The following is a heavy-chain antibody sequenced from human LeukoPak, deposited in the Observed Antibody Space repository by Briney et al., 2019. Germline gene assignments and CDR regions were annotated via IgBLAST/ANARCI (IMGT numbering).Heavy chain of an antibody. D-gene: IGHD6-6*01. CDR1: GGTFSSYG. J-gene: IGHJ6*02. V-gene: IGHV1-69*13. CDR3: ARLDEYSSSSRYYGMDV. Sequence: SVKVSCKASGGTFSSYGISWVRQAPGQGLEWMGEIIPIFGTANYAQKFQGRVTITADESTSTAYMELSSLRSEDTAVYYCARLDEYSSSSRYYGMDVWGQGTTVTVSS. CDR2: IIPIFGTA.